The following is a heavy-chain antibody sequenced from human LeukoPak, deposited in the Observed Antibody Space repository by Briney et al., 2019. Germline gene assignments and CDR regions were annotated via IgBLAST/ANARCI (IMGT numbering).Heavy chain of an antibody. Sequence: PGGSLRLSCAASGFTVSSNYMSWVRQAPGKGLEWVSVIYTGGSPDYADSVKGRFAISRDDSKYTLYLQMNSLRAEDTAVYYCARGRPSGFDIWGQGTMVIVSS. CDR2: IYTGGSP. CDR3: ARGRPSGFDI. CDR1: GFTVSSNY. V-gene: IGHV3-66*01. J-gene: IGHJ3*02.